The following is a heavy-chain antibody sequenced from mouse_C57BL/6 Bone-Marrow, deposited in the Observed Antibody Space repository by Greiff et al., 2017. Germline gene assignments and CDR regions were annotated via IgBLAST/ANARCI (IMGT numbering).Heavy chain of an antibody. D-gene: IGHD2-4*01. V-gene: IGHV6-3*01. CDR2: IRLKSDNYAT. CDR1: GFTFSNYW. J-gene: IGHJ4*01. Sequence: EVKVEESGGGLVQPGGSMKLSCVASGFTFSNYWMNWVRQSPEKGLEWVAQIRLKSDNYATHYAESVKGRFTISRDDSKSSVYLQMNNLRAEDTGIYSCTALYDYGEGDYYAMDYWGQGTSVTVSS. CDR3: TALYDYGEGDYYAMDY.